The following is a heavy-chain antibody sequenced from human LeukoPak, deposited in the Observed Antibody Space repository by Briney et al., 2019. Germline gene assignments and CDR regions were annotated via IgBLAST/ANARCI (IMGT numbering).Heavy chain of an antibody. CDR2: ISGSGSYT. CDR1: GFTFSDYY. J-gene: IGHJ6*04. D-gene: IGHD2-2*01. Sequence: GGSLRLSCAASGFTFSDYYMTWIRQAPGKGLEGVLYISGSGSYTKYADSVKGRFTISRDDAKNSLFLQMNSLRAEDTAVYYCATETRYCTSTSCSYYYGMDVWGKGTTVTVSS. CDR3: ATETRYCTSTSCSYYYGMDV. V-gene: IGHV3-11*06.